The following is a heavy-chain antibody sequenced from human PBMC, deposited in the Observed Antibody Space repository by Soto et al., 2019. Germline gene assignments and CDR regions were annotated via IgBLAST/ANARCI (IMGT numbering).Heavy chain of an antibody. V-gene: IGHV4-34*01. J-gene: IGHJ1*01. CDR3: ARDRVMFSFGGAAHQWRLAF. CDR1: GGSFSGYI. Sequence: PSETLSLACDVYGGSFSGYIWTWIRQTPGKGLQWIGQINHSGSANYNPSLKSRVTISVHTSNSQFSLELSSVTAADTAVYYCARDRVMFSFGGAAHQWRLAFWGQGTLVPVSS. CDR2: INHSGSA. D-gene: IGHD3-16*01.